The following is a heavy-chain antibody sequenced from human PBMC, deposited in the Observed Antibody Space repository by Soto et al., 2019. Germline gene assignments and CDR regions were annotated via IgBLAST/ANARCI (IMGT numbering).Heavy chain of an antibody. D-gene: IGHD4-4*01. CDR3: ARSASFTTVIQHYYYYGMDV. Sequence: ASVKVSCKASGYTFTGYYMHWVRQAPGQGLEWMGWINPNSGGTNYAQKFQGWVTMTRDTSISTAYMELSRLRSDDTAVYYCARSASFTTVIQHYYYYGMDVWGQGTTVTVSS. V-gene: IGHV1-2*04. CDR2: INPNSGGT. J-gene: IGHJ6*02. CDR1: GYTFTGYY.